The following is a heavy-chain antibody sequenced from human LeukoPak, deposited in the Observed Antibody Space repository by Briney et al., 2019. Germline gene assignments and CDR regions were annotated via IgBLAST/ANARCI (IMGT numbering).Heavy chain of an antibody. CDR1: GCTFTGYY. CDR3: ASVFRRSYTTLPDY. V-gene: IGHV1-2*02. Sequence: RASVKVSCKASGCTFTGYYMHWVRQAPGQGLEWMGWINPNSGGTNYAQKFQGRVTMTRDTSISTAYMELSRLRSDDTAVYYCASVFRRSYTTLPDYWGQGTLVTVSS. CDR2: INPNSGGT. J-gene: IGHJ4*02. D-gene: IGHD4-23*01.